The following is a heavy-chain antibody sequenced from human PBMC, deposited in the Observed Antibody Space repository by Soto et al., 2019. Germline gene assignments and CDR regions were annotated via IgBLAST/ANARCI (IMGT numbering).Heavy chain of an antibody. Sequence: ASVKVSCKTSGYSFTNNDVTWVRQATGQGLEWMGWMNPGSGDTGYAQKFQGRVTMTRDISIATAYMELSGLTSDDTAIYYCARMETFGSLNWFDPWCHGTLVTLSS. J-gene: IGHJ5*02. CDR1: GYSFTNND. D-gene: IGHD3-16*01. CDR2: MNPGSGDT. V-gene: IGHV1-8*01. CDR3: ARMETFGSLNWFDP.